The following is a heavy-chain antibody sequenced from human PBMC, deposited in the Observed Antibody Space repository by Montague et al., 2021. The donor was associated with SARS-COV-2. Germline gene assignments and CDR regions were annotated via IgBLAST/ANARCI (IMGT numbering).Heavy chain of an antibody. CDR3: ARTEYNWNDWFDP. D-gene: IGHD1-20*01. CDR1: GGSISRYY. V-gene: IGHV4-59*13. Sequence: SETLSLTCSVSGGSISRYYWSWIRQPPGKGLEWIGYIFHSGITDYNPSLKSRVTISVDMSKYQFSLQLNSVTAADSAVYYCARTEYNWNDWFDPWGQGTLVTVSS. J-gene: IGHJ5*02. CDR2: IFHSGIT.